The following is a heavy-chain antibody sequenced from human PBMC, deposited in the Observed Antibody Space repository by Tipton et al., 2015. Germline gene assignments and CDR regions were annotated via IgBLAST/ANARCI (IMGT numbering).Heavy chain of an antibody. CDR2: IQYSGST. V-gene: IGHV4-59*01. J-gene: IGHJ4*02. CDR1: SDSINKYY. Sequence: TLSLTCTVSSDSINKYYWSWIRQPPGKELQWIGYIQYSGSTNYNPSLESRVSMSVDTSKTQFSLEMRSVTATDTAVYYCARPRGRLGGLFDSWGQGTLVTVSS. CDR3: ARPRGRLGGLFDS. D-gene: IGHD4-23*01.